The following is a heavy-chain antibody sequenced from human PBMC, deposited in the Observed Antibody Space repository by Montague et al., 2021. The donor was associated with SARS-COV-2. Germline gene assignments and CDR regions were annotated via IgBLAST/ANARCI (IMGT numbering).Heavy chain of an antibody. J-gene: IGHJ5*02. V-gene: IGHV4-34*01. CDR1: SGSFSNYY. CDR3: ARGPRITMIVVVITDIWFDP. CDR2: INHSGST. Sequence: SETLSLTCAVYSGSFSNYYWSWIRQPPGKGLEWIGEINHSGSTNYNPSLKSRVTTSVDTSKNQFSLKLTSVTAADTAVYDCARGPRITMIVVVITDIWFDPWGQGTLVTVSS. D-gene: IGHD3-22*01.